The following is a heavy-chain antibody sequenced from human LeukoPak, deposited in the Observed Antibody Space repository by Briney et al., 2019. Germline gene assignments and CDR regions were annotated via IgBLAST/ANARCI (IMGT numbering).Heavy chain of an antibody. CDR2: ISTNGGIT. CDR3: AKDRDSSGWYYFDY. J-gene: IGHJ4*02. Sequence: PGGSLRPSCAASGFSFSTYALHWVRQAPGKGLEYVSAISTNGGITNYANSLKGRFTISRDNPKNTLYLQMGSLSAEDTAVYYCAKDRDSSGWYYFDYWGQGTLVTVSS. CDR1: GFSFSTYA. V-gene: IGHV3-64*01. D-gene: IGHD6-19*01.